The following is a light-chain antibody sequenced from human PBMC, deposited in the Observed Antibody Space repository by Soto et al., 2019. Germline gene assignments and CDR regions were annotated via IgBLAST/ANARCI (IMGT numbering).Light chain of an antibody. J-gene: IGKJ1*01. V-gene: IGKV3-20*01. CDR1: QGIGDT. CDR2: DTS. CDR3: QQYGDLPPT. Sequence: VMTQSPATLSVSPGEGVTLSCRASQGIGDTLAWYQHKPGQTPRLLVYDTSSRAAGIPDRFSGSGSGTDFTLTISRLEPEDFVVYHCQQYGDLPPTFGQGTKVDIK.